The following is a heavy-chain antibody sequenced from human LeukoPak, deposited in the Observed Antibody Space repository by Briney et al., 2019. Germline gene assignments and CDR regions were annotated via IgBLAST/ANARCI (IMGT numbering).Heavy chain of an antibody. J-gene: IGHJ4*02. Sequence: ASVKVSCRASGYTFTGYYMHWVRQAPGQGLEWMGWINPNSGGTNYAQKFQGRVTMTRDTSISTAYMELSRLRSDDTAAYYCARVPVLRYFDWSPFDYWGQGTLVTVSS. D-gene: IGHD3-9*01. CDR1: GYTFTGYY. CDR3: ARVPVLRYFDWSPFDY. CDR2: INPNSGGT. V-gene: IGHV1-2*02.